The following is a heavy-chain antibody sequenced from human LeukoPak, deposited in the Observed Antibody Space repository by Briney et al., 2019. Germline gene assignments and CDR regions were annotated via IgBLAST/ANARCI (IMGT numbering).Heavy chain of an antibody. CDR3: ARSEGSGGYSNYFDY. CDR2: IYYSGST. V-gene: IGHV4-59*01. Sequence: SETLSLTCTVSGDSISSYYWSRIRQPPGKGLEWIGYIYYSGSTNYNPSLKSRVTISVDTSKNQFSLKLSSVTAADTAVYYCARSEGSGGYSNYFDYWGQGTLVTVSS. D-gene: IGHD5-12*01. J-gene: IGHJ4*02. CDR1: GDSISSYY.